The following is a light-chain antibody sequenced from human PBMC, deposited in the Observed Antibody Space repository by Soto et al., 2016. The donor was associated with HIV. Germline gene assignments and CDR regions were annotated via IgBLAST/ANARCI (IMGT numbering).Light chain of an antibody. CDR1: QSISGW. J-gene: IGKJ2*01. V-gene: IGKV1-5*03. CDR2: KAS. CDR3: QQYNSYLYT. Sequence: DIQMTQSPSTLSASVGDRVTITCRASQSISGWLAWYQQKPGKAPKLLMYKASSLETGVPSRFSGSGSGTEFILTISSLQPDDFATYYCQQYNSYLYTFGQGTKLEIK.